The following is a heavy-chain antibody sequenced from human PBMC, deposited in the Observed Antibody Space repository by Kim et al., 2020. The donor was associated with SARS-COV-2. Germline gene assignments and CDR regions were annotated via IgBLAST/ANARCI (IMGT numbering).Heavy chain of an antibody. CDR1: GYTFTSYA. J-gene: IGHJ6*03. CDR2: INAGNGNT. D-gene: IGHD4-17*01. V-gene: IGHV1-3*01. Sequence: ASVKVSCKASGYTFTSYAMHWVRQAPGQRLEWMGWINAGNGNTKYSQKFQGRVTITRDTSASTAYMELSSLRSEDTAVYYCARGGYGADKGYYYYYYMDVWGKGTTVTVSS. CDR3: ARGGYGADKGYYYYYYMDV.